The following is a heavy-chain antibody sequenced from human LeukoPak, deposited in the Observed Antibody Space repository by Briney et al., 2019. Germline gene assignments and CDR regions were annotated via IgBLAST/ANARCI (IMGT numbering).Heavy chain of an antibody. CDR3: TRSSESGYDY. CDR1: GFIFHTYN. D-gene: IGHD6-25*01. J-gene: IGHJ4*02. V-gene: IGHV3-74*01. CDR2: INSDGSST. Sequence: PGGSLRLSCAASGFIFHTYNMKWARQAPGKGLVWVARINSDGSSTNYADSVKGRFSISRDDAKDTLYLQMNSLRAEDTAVYYCTRSSESGYDYWGQGTLVAVSS.